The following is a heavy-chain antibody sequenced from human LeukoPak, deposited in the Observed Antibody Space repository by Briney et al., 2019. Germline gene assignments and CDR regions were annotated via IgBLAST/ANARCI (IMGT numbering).Heavy chain of an antibody. V-gene: IGHV4-34*01. Sequence: PSETLSLTCAVYGGSFSGYYWSWIRQPPGKGLEWIGEINHSGSTNYHPSLKSRVTISVDTSKNQFSLKLSSVTAADTAVYYCARGAVLRFLEWLLHNWFDPWGQGTLVTVSS. CDR2: INHSGST. J-gene: IGHJ5*02. CDR1: GGSFSGYY. CDR3: ARGAVLRFLEWLLHNWFDP. D-gene: IGHD3-3*01.